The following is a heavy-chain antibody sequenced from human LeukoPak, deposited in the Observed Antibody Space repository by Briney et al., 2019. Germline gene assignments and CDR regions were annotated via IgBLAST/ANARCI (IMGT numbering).Heavy chain of an antibody. CDR1: GGSISSYY. D-gene: IGHD3-10*01. J-gene: IGHJ5*02. CDR2: IYYSGST. Sequence: SETLSLSCTVSGGSISSYYWSWTRQPPGKGLEWIGYIYYSGSTNYNPSLKSRVTISVDTSKNQFSLKLSSVTAADTAVYYCARGGITMVRGVIRFDPWGQGTLVTVSS. V-gene: IGHV4-59*01. CDR3: ARGGITMVRGVIRFDP.